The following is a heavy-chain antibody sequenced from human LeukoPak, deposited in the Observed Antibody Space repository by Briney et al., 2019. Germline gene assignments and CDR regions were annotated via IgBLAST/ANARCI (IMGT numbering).Heavy chain of an antibody. V-gene: IGHV4-39*07. CDR1: GGSISSSSYY. J-gene: IGHJ4*02. D-gene: IGHD5-24*01. Sequence: SETLSLTCTVSGGSISSSSYYWGWIRQPPGKGLEWIGEILHSGKNNYNPSLKSRVTISVDKSKNQFSLKLTSVTAADTAVYYCAVRRDGYSFFDYWGQGILVTVSS. CDR3: AVRRDGYSFFDY. CDR2: ILHSGKN.